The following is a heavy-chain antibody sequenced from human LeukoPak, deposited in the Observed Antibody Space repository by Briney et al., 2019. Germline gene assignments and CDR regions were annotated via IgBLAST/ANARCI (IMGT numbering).Heavy chain of an antibody. V-gene: IGHV3-7*04. J-gene: IGHJ3*02. CDR2: IKQEGSEK. CDR1: GFTFSRYW. CDR3: ARGPAGWARPNAFDI. Sequence: GGSLRLSCAASGFTFSRYWMSWVRQAPGKGLEWVANIKQEGSEKYYVDSVKGRFTISRDNAKNSLYLQMNSLRAEDTAVYYCARGPAGWARPNAFDIWGQGTMVTVSS. D-gene: IGHD3-16*01.